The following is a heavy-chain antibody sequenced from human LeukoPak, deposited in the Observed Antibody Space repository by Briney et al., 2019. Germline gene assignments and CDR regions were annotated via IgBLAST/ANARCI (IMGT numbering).Heavy chain of an antibody. CDR2: IVVGSGNT. CDR1: GFTFTSSA. Sequence: TSVKVSCKASGFTFTSSAMQWVRQARGQRLEWIGWIVVGSGNTNYAQEFQERVTITRDMSTSTAYMELSSLRSEDTAVYYCAAVWYSSGWYTDDYWGQGTLVTVSS. D-gene: IGHD6-19*01. J-gene: IGHJ4*02. CDR3: AAVWYSSGWYTDDY. V-gene: IGHV1-58*02.